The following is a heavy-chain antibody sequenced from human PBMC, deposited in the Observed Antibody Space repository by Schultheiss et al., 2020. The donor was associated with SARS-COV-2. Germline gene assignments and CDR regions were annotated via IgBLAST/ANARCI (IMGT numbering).Heavy chain of an antibody. CDR2: MNPNSGNT. CDR1: GGTFSSYA. J-gene: IGHJ4*02. V-gene: IGHV1-8*02. CDR3: AKDSTPPGYSSGLGSDY. Sequence: ASVKVSCKASGGTFSSYAISWVRQATGQGLEWMGWMNPNSGNTGYAQKFQGRVTMTRNTSISTAYMELSSLRSEDTAVYYCAKDSTPPGYSSGLGSDYWGQGTLVTVSS. D-gene: IGHD6-19*01.